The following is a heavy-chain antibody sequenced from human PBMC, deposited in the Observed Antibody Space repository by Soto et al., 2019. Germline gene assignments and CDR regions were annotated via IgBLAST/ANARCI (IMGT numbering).Heavy chain of an antibody. CDR3: RRAVEYSSSGRYGMDV. V-gene: IGHV4-34*01. J-gene: IGHJ6*02. CDR1: GESFSGYY. CDR2: INHNGST. Sequence: SENLSLTCAVYGESFSGYYWSWIRQPPGKGLERIGKINHNGSTNYNPSLKSRSTISVDTSTNHFSLTLSSVTAADTPMHYFRRAVEYSSSGRYGMDVWGQETTVTVSS. D-gene: IGHD6-13*01.